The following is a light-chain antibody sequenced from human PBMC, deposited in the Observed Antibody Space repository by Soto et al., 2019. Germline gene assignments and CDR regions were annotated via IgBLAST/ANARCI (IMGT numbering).Light chain of an antibody. V-gene: IGKV2-28*01. Sequence: DIVMTQSPLSLPVTPGEPASISCMSSQSLLHSNGYNYLDWYLQNPGQSPQLLIYLGSNRASGVPDRFSGSGSGTDFTLKISRVEAEDVGVYYCMQPLQSWTFGQGTKVDIK. J-gene: IGKJ1*01. CDR2: LGS. CDR1: QSLLHSNGYNY. CDR3: MQPLQSWT.